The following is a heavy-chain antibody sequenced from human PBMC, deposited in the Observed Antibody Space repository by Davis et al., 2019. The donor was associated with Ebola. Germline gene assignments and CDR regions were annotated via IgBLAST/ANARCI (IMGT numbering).Heavy chain of an antibody. CDR2: IYSGGST. V-gene: IGHV3-53*05. J-gene: IGHJ6*03. D-gene: IGHD1-1*01. CDR1: GFTVSSNY. CDR3: AKGGPKRYYYYYYMDV. Sequence: PGGSLRLSCAASGFTVSSNYMSWVRQAPGKGLEWVSVIYSGGSTYYADSVKGRFTISRDNSKNTLYLQMNSLRAEDTAVYYCAKGGPKRYYYYYYMDVWGKGTTVTVSS.